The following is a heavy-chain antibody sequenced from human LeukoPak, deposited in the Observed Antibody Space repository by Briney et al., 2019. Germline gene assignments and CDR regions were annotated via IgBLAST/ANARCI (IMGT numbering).Heavy chain of an antibody. CDR3: ARDPRQQLVLDY. Sequence: GRSLRLSCAASGFTFSSYAMHWVRQAPGKGLGWVAVISYDGSNKYYADSVKGRFTISRDNSKNTLYLQMNSLRAEDTAVYYCARDPRQQLVLDYWGQGTLVTVSS. D-gene: IGHD6-13*01. CDR2: ISYDGSNK. CDR1: GFTFSSYA. J-gene: IGHJ4*02. V-gene: IGHV3-30*04.